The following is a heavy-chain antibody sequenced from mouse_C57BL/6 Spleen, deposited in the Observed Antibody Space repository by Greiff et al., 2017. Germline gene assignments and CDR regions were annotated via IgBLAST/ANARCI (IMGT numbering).Heavy chain of an antibody. Sequence: VQLQQSGAELVKPGASVKLSCPASGFNIKDYYMHWVKQRTEQGLEWIGRIDPEDGETKYAPKFQGKATITADTSSNTAYLHLSSLTSEDTAVYYCAIYYSNYDDAMDYWGQGTSATVSS. V-gene: IGHV14-2*01. CDR1: GFNIKDYY. J-gene: IGHJ4*01. D-gene: IGHD2-5*01. CDR3: AIYYSNYDDAMDY. CDR2: IDPEDGET.